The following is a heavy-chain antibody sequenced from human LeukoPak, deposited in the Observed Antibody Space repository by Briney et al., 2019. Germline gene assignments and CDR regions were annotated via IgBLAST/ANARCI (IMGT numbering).Heavy chain of an antibody. CDR3: ARDRNNDRWFGEFSPFDP. Sequence: PSETLSLTCTVSGGSISSSSYYWGWIRQPPGKGLEWIGSIYYSGSTYYNPSLKSRVTISVDTSKNQFSLKLSSVTAADTAVYYCARDRNNDRWFGEFSPFDPWGQGTLVIVSS. V-gene: IGHV4-39*02. CDR1: GGSISSSSYY. D-gene: IGHD3-10*01. J-gene: IGHJ5*02. CDR2: IYYSGST.